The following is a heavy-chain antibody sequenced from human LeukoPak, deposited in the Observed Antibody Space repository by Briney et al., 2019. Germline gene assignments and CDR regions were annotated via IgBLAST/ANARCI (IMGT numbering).Heavy chain of an antibody. CDR1: GFTFSSYS. J-gene: IGHJ4*02. Sequence: GGSLRLSCAASGFTFSSYSMNWVRQAPGKGLEWVSSISSSSSYIYYADSVKGRFTISRDNAKNSLYLQMNSLRAEDAAVYYCARDRAGSYYFDYWGQGTLVTVSS. CDR2: ISSSSSYI. CDR3: ARDRAGSYYFDY. D-gene: IGHD3-10*01. V-gene: IGHV3-21*04.